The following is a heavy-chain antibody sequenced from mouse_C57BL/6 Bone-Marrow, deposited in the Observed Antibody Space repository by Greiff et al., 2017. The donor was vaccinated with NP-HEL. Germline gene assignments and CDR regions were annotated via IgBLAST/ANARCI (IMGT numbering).Heavy chain of an antibody. D-gene: IGHD2-4*01. CDR1: GYTFTDYY. CDR2: INPNNGGT. V-gene: IGHV1-26*01. Sequence: EVQLQQSGPELVKPGASVKISCKASGYTFTDYYMNWVKQSHGKSLEWIGDINPNNGGTSYNQKFKGKATLTVDKSSSTAYMELRSLTSEDSAVYYCATLYYDSEGDYWGQGTTLTVSS. CDR3: ATLYYDSEGDY. J-gene: IGHJ2*01.